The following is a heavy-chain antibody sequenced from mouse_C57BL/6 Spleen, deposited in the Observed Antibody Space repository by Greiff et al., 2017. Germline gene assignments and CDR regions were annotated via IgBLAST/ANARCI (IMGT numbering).Heavy chain of an antibody. CDR3: ARPGATVVADWYFDV. J-gene: IGHJ1*03. V-gene: IGHV5-17*01. D-gene: IGHD1-1*01. CDR1: GFTFSDYG. CDR2: ISSGSSTS. Sequence: EVMLVESGGGLVKPGGSLKLSCAASGFTFSDYGMHWVRQAPEKGLEWVAYISSGSSTSYYADTVKGRFTISRDNAKNTLFLQMTSLRSEDTAMSYCARPGATVVADWYFDVWGTGTTVTVSS.